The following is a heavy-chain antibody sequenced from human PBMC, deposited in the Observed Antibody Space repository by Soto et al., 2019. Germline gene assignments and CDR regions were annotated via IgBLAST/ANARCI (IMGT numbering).Heavy chain of an antibody. V-gene: IGHV1-24*01. D-gene: IGHD3-10*02. CDR3: ATFMEPRVSMFRFDY. J-gene: IGHJ4*02. CDR1: GYTLTELS. Sequence: ASVKVSCKVSGYTLTELSMHWVRQAPGKGLEWMGGFDPEDGETIYAQKFQGRVTMTEDTSTDTAYMELSSLRSEDTAVYYCATFMEPRVSMFRFDYWGQGTLVTVSS. CDR2: FDPEDGET.